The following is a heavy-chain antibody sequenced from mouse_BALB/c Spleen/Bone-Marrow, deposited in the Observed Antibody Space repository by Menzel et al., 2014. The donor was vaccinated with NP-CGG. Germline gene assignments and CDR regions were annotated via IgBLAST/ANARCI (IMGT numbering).Heavy chain of an antibody. D-gene: IGHD1-2*01. CDR1: GFNFSRFW. V-gene: IGHV4-1*02. CDR2: IIPDSSTL. CDR3: ARMNYYGLFAY. J-gene: IGHJ3*01. Sequence: VQLKESGGGLVQPGGSLKLSCAASGFNFSRFWMSWVRQAPGQGLEWIGEIIPDSSTLNYTPSLKDKSIIARDNAKNALYQQMNIVRSEYTAFYYGARMNYYGLFAYWGQGTLVTVSA.